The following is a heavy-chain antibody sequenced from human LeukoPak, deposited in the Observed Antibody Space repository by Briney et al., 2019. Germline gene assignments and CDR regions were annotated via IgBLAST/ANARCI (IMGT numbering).Heavy chain of an antibody. CDR1: GGSLSSYY. CDR3: ARLDRYSRTLDY. CDR2: IYYSGNT. D-gene: IGHD6-13*01. Sequence: SETLSLTCTVSGGSLSSYYWSWIRQPPGKGLEWIAYIYYSGNTKYDPSLKSRVTISVDTSKNQFSLKLSSVTAADTAVYYCARLDRYSRTLDYWGQGTLVTVSS. V-gene: IGHV4-59*01. J-gene: IGHJ4*02.